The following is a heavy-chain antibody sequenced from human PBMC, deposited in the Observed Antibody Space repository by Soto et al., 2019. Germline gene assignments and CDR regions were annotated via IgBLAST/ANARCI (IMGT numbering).Heavy chain of an antibody. D-gene: IGHD6-13*01. J-gene: IGHJ2*01. Sequence: QVQLVQSGAEVKKPGASVKVSCKASGYTFTSYAMHWVRQAPGQRLEWMGWINAGNGNTKYSQKFQGRVTITRDTSASTAYMELSSLRSEDTAVYYCARDVHSSRYWYFDLWGRGTLVTVSS. V-gene: IGHV1-3*01. CDR2: INAGNGNT. CDR3: ARDVHSSRYWYFDL. CDR1: GYTFTSYA.